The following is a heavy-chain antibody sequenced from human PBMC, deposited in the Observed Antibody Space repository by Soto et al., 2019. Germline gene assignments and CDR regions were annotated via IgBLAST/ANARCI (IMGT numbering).Heavy chain of an antibody. CDR3: ARGPYDYVWGSDPPHFDY. CDR2: ISSSGSTI. CDR1: GFTFSDYY. D-gene: IGHD3-16*02. Sequence: QVQLVESGRGSVKPGGTLRLSCAASGFTFSDYYMSWIRQAPGKGLEWVSYISSSGSTIYYADSVKGRFTISRDNAKNSLYLQMNSLRAEDSAVYYCARGPYDYVWGSDPPHFDYWGQGTLVTVSS. V-gene: IGHV3-11*01. J-gene: IGHJ4*02.